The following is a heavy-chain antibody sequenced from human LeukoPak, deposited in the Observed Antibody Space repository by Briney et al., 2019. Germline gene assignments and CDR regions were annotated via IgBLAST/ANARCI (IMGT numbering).Heavy chain of an antibody. CDR3: AAYGDYISRDY. Sequence: ASVKVSCKASGFTFTSSAMQWVRQARGQRLEWIGWIVVGSGNTNYAQKFRERVTITRDMSTSTAYMELSSLRSEDTAVYYCAAYGDYISRDYWGQGTLVTVSS. CDR1: GFTFTSSA. V-gene: IGHV1-58*02. CDR2: IVVGSGNT. D-gene: IGHD4-17*01. J-gene: IGHJ4*02.